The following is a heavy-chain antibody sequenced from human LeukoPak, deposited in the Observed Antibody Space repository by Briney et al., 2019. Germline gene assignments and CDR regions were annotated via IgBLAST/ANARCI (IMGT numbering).Heavy chain of an antibody. Sequence: PGGSLRLSCAASGFTFSSYAMHWVRQAPGKGLEWVAVVSYDGSNKYYADSVKGRFTISRDNAKNSLYLQMNSLRAEDTAVYYCARDSVRYDSSGQFDYWGQGTLVTVSS. CDR3: ARDSVRYDSSGQFDY. V-gene: IGHV3-30*04. D-gene: IGHD3-22*01. J-gene: IGHJ4*02. CDR2: VSYDGSNK. CDR1: GFTFSSYA.